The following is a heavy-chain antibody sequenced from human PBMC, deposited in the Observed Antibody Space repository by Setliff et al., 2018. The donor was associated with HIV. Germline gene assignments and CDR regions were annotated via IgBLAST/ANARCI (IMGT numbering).Heavy chain of an antibody. V-gene: IGHV4-4*07. Sequence: PSETLSLTCTVSDSGTYYWSWIRQPAGKGLEWIGRVSSRGDTNYNPSLESRVPMSLDSSRKQFSLRLISVTAADTAVYYCARGPSGRAPAPARAPHYYGLDLWGPGTTVTVSS. D-gene: IGHD2-2*01. CDR1: DSGTYY. CDR3: ARGPSGRAPAPARAPHYYGLDL. CDR2: VSSRGDT. J-gene: IGHJ6*01.